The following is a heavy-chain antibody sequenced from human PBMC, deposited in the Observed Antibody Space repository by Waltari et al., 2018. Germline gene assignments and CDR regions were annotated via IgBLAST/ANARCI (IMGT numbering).Heavy chain of an antibody. CDR3: ARGSYSSSWFNLKAFHI. CDR1: GFTFSSHN. Sequence: EVQLVESGGGLVQPGGSLRLPCAVSGFTFSSHNMNWFRQGPGKGLEWVSYSSSRGGTIHYADSVKGRFIISRDNAKNSLHLQMNSLRAEDTAIYYCARGSYSSSWFNLKAFHIWGQGTMVTVSS. J-gene: IGHJ3*02. CDR2: SSSRGGTI. D-gene: IGHD6-13*01. V-gene: IGHV3-48*01.